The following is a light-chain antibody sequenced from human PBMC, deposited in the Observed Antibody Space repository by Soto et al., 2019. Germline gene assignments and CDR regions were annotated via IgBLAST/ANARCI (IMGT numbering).Light chain of an antibody. V-gene: IGLV2-14*01. CDR3: SSYTSSSTLVV. CDR2: DVT. J-gene: IGLJ2*01. CDR1: SSDVGGYNY. Sequence: QSALTQPASVSGSPGKSITISCTGTSSDVGGYNYVYWFQQYPGKAPKLMIYDVTNRPSGVSNRFSGSKSGNTASLTISGLQAENEADYYCSSYTSSSTLVVFGGGTKVTVL.